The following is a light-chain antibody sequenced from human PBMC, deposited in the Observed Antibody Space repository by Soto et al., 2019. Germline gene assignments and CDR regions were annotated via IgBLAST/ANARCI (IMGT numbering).Light chain of an antibody. J-gene: IGKJ1*01. CDR1: QSVSSY. V-gene: IGKV3-11*01. CDR3: QHYNSYSEA. Sequence: ELVLTQSPATLSLSPGERATLSCRASQSVSSYLAWYQQKPGQAPRLLIYDASNRATGIPARFSGSGSGTDFTLTISSLQPDDFATYYCQHYNSYSEAFGQGTKVDI. CDR2: DAS.